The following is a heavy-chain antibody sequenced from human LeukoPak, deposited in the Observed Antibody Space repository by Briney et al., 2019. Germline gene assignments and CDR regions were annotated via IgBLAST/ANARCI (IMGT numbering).Heavy chain of an antibody. D-gene: IGHD5-24*01. CDR2: IWYDGSNK. CDR3: ARDRQTGRQFGDY. V-gene: IGHV3-33*01. CDR1: GFTFSSYG. Sequence: GGSLRLSCAASGFTFSSYGMHWVRQAPGKGLEWVAVIWYDGSNKYYADSVRGRFTISRDNSKNTLYLQMNSLRAEDTAVYYCARDRQTGRQFGDYWGQGTLVTVSS. J-gene: IGHJ4*02.